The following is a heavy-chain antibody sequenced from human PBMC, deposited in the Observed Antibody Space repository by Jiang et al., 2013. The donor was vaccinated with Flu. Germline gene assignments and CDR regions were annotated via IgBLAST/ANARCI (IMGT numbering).Heavy chain of an antibody. V-gene: IGHV3-33*01. Sequence: VQLLESGGGVVQPGRSLRLSCAASGFTFSSYGMHWVRQAPGKGLEWVAVIWYDGSNKYYADSVKGRFTISRDNSKNTLYLQMNSLRAEDTAVYYCARDQGDIVVVNRRAYYYGMDVWGQGTTVTVSS. CDR1: GFTFSSYG. CDR2: IWYDGSNK. J-gene: IGHJ6*02. CDR3: ARDQGDIVVVNRRAYYYGMDV. D-gene: IGHD2-2*01.